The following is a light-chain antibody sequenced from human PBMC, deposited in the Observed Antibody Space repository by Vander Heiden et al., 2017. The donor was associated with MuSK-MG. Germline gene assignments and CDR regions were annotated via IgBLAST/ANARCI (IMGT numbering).Light chain of an antibody. CDR3: SSYSVKSTLV. CDR2: DVH. V-gene: IGLV2-14*03. J-gene: IGLJ2*01. CDR1: NSDIGDYDY. Sequence: QSALTQSASVSGSPGQSITISRPGTNSDIGDYDYVAWYQQHPGRAPKLLIFDVHSRPSGISSRFSASKSGNTATLAISDLQFDDEAEYFCSSYSVKSTLVFGGGTKVTVL.